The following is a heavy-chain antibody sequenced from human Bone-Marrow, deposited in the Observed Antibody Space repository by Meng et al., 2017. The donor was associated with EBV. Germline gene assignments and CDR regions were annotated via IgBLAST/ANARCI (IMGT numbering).Heavy chain of an antibody. Sequence: QVQLQELGPGLVKPSETLSLTCTVSGGSVSSGSYYWSWIRQPPGKGLEWIGYIYYSGSTNYNPSLKSRVTISVDTSKNQFSLKLSSVTAADTAVYYCARVALAVAGYFDYWGQGTLVTVSS. CDR3: ARVALAVAGYFDY. D-gene: IGHD6-19*01. V-gene: IGHV4-61*01. CDR2: IYYSGST. J-gene: IGHJ4*02. CDR1: GGSVSSGSYY.